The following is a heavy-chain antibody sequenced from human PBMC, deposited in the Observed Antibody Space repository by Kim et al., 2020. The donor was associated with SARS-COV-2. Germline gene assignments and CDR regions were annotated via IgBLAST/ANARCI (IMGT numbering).Heavy chain of an antibody. V-gene: IGHV1-46*01. Sequence: ASVKVSCKTSGYTFTYYYIHWVRQAPGQGLEWVGIINPKTTATTYAQQFRGRLTLTRDTSTATVDMDLSRMRSEDTAVYYCARGDRGMVMGDYWGRGT. D-gene: IGHD3-3*01. CDR1: GYTFTYYY. J-gene: IGHJ4*02. CDR3: ARGDRGMVMGDY. CDR2: INPKTTAT.